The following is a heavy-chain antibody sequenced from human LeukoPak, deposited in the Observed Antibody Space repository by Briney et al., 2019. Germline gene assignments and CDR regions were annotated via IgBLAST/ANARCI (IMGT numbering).Heavy chain of an antibody. CDR2: ISAYNGNT. CDR3: ARIGSGSWYGGFDP. CDR1: GDTFTSYG. J-gene: IGHJ5*02. Sequence: ASVKVSCKASGDTFTSYGISWVRQAPGQGLEWMGWISAYNGNTNYAQKLQGRVTMTTDTSTSTAYMELRGLRSDDTAVYYCARIGSGSWYGGFDPWGQGTLVTVSS. D-gene: IGHD6-13*01. V-gene: IGHV1-18*01.